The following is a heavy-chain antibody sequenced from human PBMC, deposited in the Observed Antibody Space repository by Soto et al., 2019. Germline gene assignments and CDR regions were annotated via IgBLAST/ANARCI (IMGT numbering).Heavy chain of an antibody. CDR2: INPSGGST. CDR1: GYTFTSYY. CDR3: ARTYGDRDWYFDL. D-gene: IGHD4-17*01. J-gene: IGHJ2*01. Sequence: QVQLVQSGAEVKKPGASVKVSCKASGYTFTSYYMHWVRQAPGQGLEWMGIINPSGGSTSYAQKFQGRVTMTRDTSTSTVYMELSSLSSEDTAVYYCARTYGDRDWYFDLWGRGTLVTVSS. V-gene: IGHV1-46*01.